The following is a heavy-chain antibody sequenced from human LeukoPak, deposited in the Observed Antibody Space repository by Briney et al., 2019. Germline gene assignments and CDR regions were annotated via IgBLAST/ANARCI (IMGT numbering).Heavy chain of an antibody. CDR2: VSFSGANT. Sequence: GGSLRLSCAASGFTFSVSAMTWVRQAPGKGLEWVALVSFSGANTYYADSVKGRFSISRDNSKDTVYLQMNSLRAEDTAIYYCAKELIAARPDSYYFDYWGQGTLVTVSS. J-gene: IGHJ4*02. CDR3: AKELIAARPDSYYFDY. D-gene: IGHD6-6*01. CDR1: GFTFSVSA. V-gene: IGHV3-23*01.